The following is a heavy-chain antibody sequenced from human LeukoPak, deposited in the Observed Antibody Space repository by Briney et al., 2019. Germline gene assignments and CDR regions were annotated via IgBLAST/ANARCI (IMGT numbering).Heavy chain of an antibody. J-gene: IGHJ4*02. CDR1: GYSISIAYY. CDR3: ARYDSRGSGSTQLEY. D-gene: IGHD3-3*01. CDR2: IFRGGST. Sequence: PSETLSLTCAVSGYSISIAYYWGWIRQPPGKGLEWIGRIFRGGSTSYNPSLMSRLTMSMDISKNQFSLQLTSVTAADTAVYYCARYDSRGSGSTQLEYWGQGILVTISS. V-gene: IGHV4-38-2*01.